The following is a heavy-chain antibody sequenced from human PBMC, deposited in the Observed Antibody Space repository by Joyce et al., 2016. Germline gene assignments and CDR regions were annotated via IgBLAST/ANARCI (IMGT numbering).Heavy chain of an antibody. CDR1: GYTFTHHG. CDR3: ARGTSIASPWQTKNDY. D-gene: IGHD6-6*01. J-gene: IGHJ4*02. CDR2: IRTDNGET. Sequence: QVQLVQSGAELKKPGASVKVSCKASGYTFTHHGIHWVRQAPGQGLEWMGWIRTDNGETHFAEKLQGRVTMTTDTSTSTAYMEVGSLTSDDTAVYYCARGTSIASPWQTKNDYWGQGTLVTVSS. V-gene: IGHV1-18*01.